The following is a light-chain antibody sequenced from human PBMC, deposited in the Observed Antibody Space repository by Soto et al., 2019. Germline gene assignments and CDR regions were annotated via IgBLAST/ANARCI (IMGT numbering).Light chain of an antibody. Sequence: EVVLTQSQGTLSLSPGETATLSCLASQSLRATYVAWYQQRPGQAPRLLIYGTSSRATGIPDRFSGSGSGTDFTLTISRLEPEDFAVYYCQQYGNSPITFGQGTRLEIK. CDR3: QQYGNSPIT. CDR1: QSLRATY. CDR2: GTS. J-gene: IGKJ5*01. V-gene: IGKV3-20*01.